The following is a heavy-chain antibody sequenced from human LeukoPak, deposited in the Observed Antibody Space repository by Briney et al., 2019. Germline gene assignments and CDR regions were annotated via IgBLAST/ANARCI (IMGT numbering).Heavy chain of an antibody. CDR1: GVSISNDGYY. J-gene: IGHJ4*02. CDR2: IYYSGIT. Sequence: PSQTPSLTCTVSGVSISNDGYYWSWIRQHPRKGLEWIVYIYYSGITYYNPSLKSRFTISVDTSKNQFSLKLSSVTAADTALYYCARYSGTKRDFDYWGQGTLVTVSS. CDR3: ARYSGTKRDFDY. D-gene: IGHD5-12*01. V-gene: IGHV4-31*03.